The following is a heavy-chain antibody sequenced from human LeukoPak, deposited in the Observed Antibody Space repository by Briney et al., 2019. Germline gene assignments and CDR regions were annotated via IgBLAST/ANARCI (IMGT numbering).Heavy chain of an antibody. J-gene: IGHJ4*02. CDR2: IYYSGST. Sequence: SETLSLTCTVSGDSISTSNSYWGWIRQPPGKGLEWIGSIYYSGSTYYNPSLKSRVTISVDTSKNQFSLKLSSVTAADTAVYYCARGGLYCSSTSCYFDYWGQGTLVTVSS. D-gene: IGHD2-2*01. CDR1: GDSISTSNSY. CDR3: ARGGLYCSSTSCYFDY. V-gene: IGHV4-39*01.